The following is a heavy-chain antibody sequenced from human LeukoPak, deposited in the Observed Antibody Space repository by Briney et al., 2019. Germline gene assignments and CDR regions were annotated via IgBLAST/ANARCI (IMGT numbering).Heavy chain of an antibody. J-gene: IGHJ4*02. Sequence: PGGSLRLSCAASGFTFSIYSMNWVRQAPGKGLEWVSSIISSSSYIYYADSVKGRFTISRDNAKNSLYLQMNSLRDEDTAVYYCARDPQYCSGGSCYSFDYWGQGTLVTVSS. CDR3: ARDPQYCSGGSCYSFDY. CDR1: GFTFSIYS. D-gene: IGHD2-15*01. CDR2: IISSSSYI. V-gene: IGHV3-21*01.